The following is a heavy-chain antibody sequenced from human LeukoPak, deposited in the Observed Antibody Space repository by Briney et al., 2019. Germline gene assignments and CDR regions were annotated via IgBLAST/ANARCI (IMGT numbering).Heavy chain of an antibody. J-gene: IGHJ4*02. CDR3: AKDLSVLLWFGELLFDY. Sequence: PGGSLRLSCAASGFTFSSFWMTWARQAPGKGLEWVANIKQDGSEKYYVDSVKGRFTISRDNSKNTLYLQMNSLRAEDTAVYYCAKDLSVLLWFGELLFDYWGQGTLVTVSS. CDR1: GFTFSSFW. V-gene: IGHV3-7*05. D-gene: IGHD3-10*01. CDR2: IKQDGSEK.